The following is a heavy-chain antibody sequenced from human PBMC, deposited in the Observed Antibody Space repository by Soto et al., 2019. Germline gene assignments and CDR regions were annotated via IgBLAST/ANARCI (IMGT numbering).Heavy chain of an antibody. V-gene: IGHV3-30-3*01. CDR1: GFTFSSYA. Sequence: GGSLRLSCAASGFTFSSYAMHWVRQAPGKGLGWVAVISYDGSNKYYAGSVKGRFTISRDNSKNTLYLQMNSLRAEDTAVYYWASMVGYSGYEYKDYWGQGTLVTVSS. D-gene: IGHD5-12*01. CDR2: ISYDGSNK. J-gene: IGHJ4*02. CDR3: ASMVGYSGYEYKDY.